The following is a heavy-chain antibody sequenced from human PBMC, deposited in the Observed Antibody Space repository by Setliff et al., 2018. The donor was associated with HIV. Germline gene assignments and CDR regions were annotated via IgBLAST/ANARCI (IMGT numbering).Heavy chain of an antibody. CDR3: ARDYYYDSSGYRVSAFDI. D-gene: IGHD3-22*01. J-gene: IGHJ3*02. Sequence: GGSLRLSCAASGFTFDDYGMGWVRQAPGKGLEWVSGFNWNGGSTGYADSVKGRFTLSRDNAKNSLYLQMNSLRAEDTALYYCARDYYYDSSGYRVSAFDIWGHGTMVTVSS. CDR2: FNWNGGST. V-gene: IGHV3-20*04. CDR1: GFTFDDYG.